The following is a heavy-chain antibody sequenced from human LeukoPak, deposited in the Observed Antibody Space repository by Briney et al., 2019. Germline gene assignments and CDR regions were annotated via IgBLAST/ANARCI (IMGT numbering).Heavy chain of an antibody. J-gene: IGHJ4*02. CDR3: ARQVVPAAMEAYFDY. Sequence: WVRQPPGKGLEWIGSIYYSGSTYYNPSLKSRVTISVDTSKNQFSLKLSSVTAADTAVYYCARQVVPAAMEAYFDYWGQGTLVTVSS. D-gene: IGHD2-2*01. V-gene: IGHV4-39*01. CDR2: IYYSGST.